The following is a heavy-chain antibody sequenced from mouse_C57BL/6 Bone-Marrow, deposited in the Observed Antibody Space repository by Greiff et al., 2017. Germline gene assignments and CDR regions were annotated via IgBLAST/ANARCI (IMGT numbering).Heavy chain of an antibody. V-gene: IGHV1-64*01. CDR3: ARASGVATRYAMDY. J-gene: IGHJ4*01. Sequence: VQLQQPGAELVKPGASVKLSCKASGYTFTSYWMHWVKQRPGQGLEWIGMIHPNSGSTNYNETFKSKATLTVDKSSSTAYMQLSSLTSEDSAVXYCARASGVATRYAMDYWGQGTSVTVSS. CDR1: GYTFTSYW. CDR2: IHPNSGST. D-gene: IGHD1-1*01.